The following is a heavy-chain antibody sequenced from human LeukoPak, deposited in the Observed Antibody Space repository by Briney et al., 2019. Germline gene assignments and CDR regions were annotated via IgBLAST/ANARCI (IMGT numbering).Heavy chain of an antibody. CDR3: ARVRSSGCYLD. CDR2: IYYSGST. V-gene: IGHV4-59*01. D-gene: IGHD6-19*01. CDR1: GGSISSYY. Sequence: SETLSLTCTVSGGSISSYYWSWIRQPPGKGLEWIGYIYYSGSTNYNPSLKSRVTISVDTSKNQFSLKLSSVTAADTAVYYCARVRSSGCYLDWGQGTLVTVSS. J-gene: IGHJ1*01.